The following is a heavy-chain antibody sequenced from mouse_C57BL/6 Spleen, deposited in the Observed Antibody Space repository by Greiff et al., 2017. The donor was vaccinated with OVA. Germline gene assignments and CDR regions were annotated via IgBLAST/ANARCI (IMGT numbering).Heavy chain of an antibody. CDR1: GFSLSTSNMG. CDR3: AQIYYGSSYRYFDG. V-gene: IGHV8-5*01. CDR2: IWWNDDT. Sequence: QVTLKECGPGILQPSQTLSLTCSFSGFSLSTSNMGIGWIRQPSGKGLEWLAHIWWNDDTYYNPSLKSRLTISKDTSNNQVFRKITSVDTADTATYYCAQIYYGSSYRYFDGWGTGTTVTVSS. J-gene: IGHJ1*03. D-gene: IGHD1-1*01.